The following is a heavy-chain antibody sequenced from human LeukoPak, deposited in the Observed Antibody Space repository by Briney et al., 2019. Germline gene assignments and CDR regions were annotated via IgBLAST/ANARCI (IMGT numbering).Heavy chain of an antibody. D-gene: IGHD2-2*01. Sequence: PGGSLRLSCTASGFSFDDYGMSWVRQAPGKGLEWVSGITWNADSTGYVDFAKGRFTVSRDNAKNSLYLQMDSLRAEDTALYYCARDHHCSSATCPSDYWGQGTLVTIFS. CDR1: GFSFDDYG. V-gene: IGHV3-20*04. CDR2: ITWNADST. J-gene: IGHJ4*02. CDR3: ARDHHCSSATCPSDY.